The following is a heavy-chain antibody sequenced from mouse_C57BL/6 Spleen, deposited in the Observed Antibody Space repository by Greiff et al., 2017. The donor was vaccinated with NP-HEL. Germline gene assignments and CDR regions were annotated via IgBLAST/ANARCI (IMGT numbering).Heavy chain of an antibody. CDR2: INPSNGGT. J-gene: IGHJ3*01. V-gene: IGHV1-53*01. Sequence: QVQLQQPGTELVKPGASVKLSCKASGYTFTSYWMHWVKQRPGQGLEWIGNINPSNGGTNYNEKFKSKATLTVDKSSSTAYMQLSSKTSEDDAVDDYAREGDYYCSSRRFADWGQGTLVTVSA. CDR3: AREGDYYCSSRRFAD. D-gene: IGHD1-1*01. CDR1: GYTFTSYW.